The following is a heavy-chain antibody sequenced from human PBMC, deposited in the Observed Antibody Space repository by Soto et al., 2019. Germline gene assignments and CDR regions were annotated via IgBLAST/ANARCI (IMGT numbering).Heavy chain of an antibody. CDR1: GFIFSHAW. CDR3: AADLGPAYDSKNWFDP. D-gene: IGHD2-21*01. CDR2: VKNNGGAT. V-gene: IGHV3-15*07. Sequence: EVQLVDSGGDLVKPGGSLRLSCAASGFIFSHAWFHWVRQPPGKGLELVGRVKNNGGATDYAASVKCRFTISRDDFKDTVYLKMSSLRTEDTAIYYCAADLGPAYDSKNWFDPWGQGTLVTVSS. J-gene: IGHJ5*02.